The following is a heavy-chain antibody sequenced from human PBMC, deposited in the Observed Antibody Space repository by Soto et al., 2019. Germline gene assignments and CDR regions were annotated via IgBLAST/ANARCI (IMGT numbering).Heavy chain of an antibody. CDR2: ISSTTNYI. J-gene: IGHJ4*02. CDR1: WFIFXTYS. CDR3: ARESEDLTSNFDY. V-gene: IGHV3-21*06. Sequence: GXLXLSFAASWFIFXTYSMSWVRQAPGKGLELVSSISSTTNYIYYGDSMKGRFTISRDNSKNSLYLEMNSLRSEDTAVYYCARESEDLTSNFDYWGQGTLGTVS.